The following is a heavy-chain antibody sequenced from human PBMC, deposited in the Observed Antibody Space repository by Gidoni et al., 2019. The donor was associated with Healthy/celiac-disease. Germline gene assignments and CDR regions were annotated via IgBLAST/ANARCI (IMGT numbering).Heavy chain of an antibody. Sequence: QVQLQESGPGLVKPSQTLSLTCTVSGGSISSGGYYWSWIRQHPGKGLEWIGYIYYSGSTYYNPSLKSRVTISVDTSKNQFSLKLSSVTAADTAVYYCARGATGYSGYDLNYYYYGMDVWGQGTTVTVSS. CDR2: IYYSGST. J-gene: IGHJ6*02. D-gene: IGHD5-12*01. V-gene: IGHV4-31*03. CDR1: GGSISSGGYY. CDR3: ARGATGYSGYDLNYYYYGMDV.